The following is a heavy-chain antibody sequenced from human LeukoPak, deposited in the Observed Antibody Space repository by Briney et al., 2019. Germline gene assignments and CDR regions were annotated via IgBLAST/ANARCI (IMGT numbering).Heavy chain of an antibody. D-gene: IGHD2-2*01. Sequence: SETLSLACTVSGGSISSGDYYWSWIRQPPGKGLEWIGYIYYSGSTYYNPSLKSRVTISVDTSKNQFSLKLSSVTAADTAVYYCASFDPNCSSTSCYLGAFDIWGQGTMVTVSS. J-gene: IGHJ3*02. CDR2: IYYSGST. CDR1: GGSISSGDYY. CDR3: ASFDPNCSSTSCYLGAFDI. V-gene: IGHV4-30-4*01.